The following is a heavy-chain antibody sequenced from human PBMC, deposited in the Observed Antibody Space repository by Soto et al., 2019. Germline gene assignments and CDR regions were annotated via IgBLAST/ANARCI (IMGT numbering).Heavy chain of an antibody. D-gene: IGHD2-2*01. CDR3: AKHAAYQLVSWFDP. J-gene: IGHJ5*02. CDR1: GFSFSTYA. Sequence: EVQLLESGGGLVQPGGSLRLSCAVSGFSFSTYAMSWVRQAPGKGLEWVSGISAGGGNPYYADSVRGRFTISRDNSKDTLYLQITSLRAEDTAFYYCAKHAAYQLVSWFDPWGQGTLVTVSS. V-gene: IGHV3-23*01. CDR2: ISAGGGNP.